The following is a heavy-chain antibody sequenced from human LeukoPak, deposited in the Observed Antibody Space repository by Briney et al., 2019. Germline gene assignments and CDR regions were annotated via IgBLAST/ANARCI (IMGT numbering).Heavy chain of an antibody. J-gene: IGHJ6*03. CDR3: AISSCSSSSCYYNYNYYMDV. D-gene: IGHD2-15*01. V-gene: IGHV4-39*01. CDR2: IYHSGST. Sequence: SETLSLTCSVSGGSISSGSYYWGWIRQPPGKGLEWIASIYHSGSTYYNPSLKSRVTISVDTSKNQFSLKLNSVTAADTAVYYCAISSCSSSSCYYNYNYYMDVWGKGTRSPSP. CDR1: GGSISSGSYY.